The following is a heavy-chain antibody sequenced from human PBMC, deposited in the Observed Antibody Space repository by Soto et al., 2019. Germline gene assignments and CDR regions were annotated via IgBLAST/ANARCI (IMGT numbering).Heavy chain of an antibody. CDR3: AQVLAETFGVGRYRRFDT. CDR2: ISGSGGST. Sequence: GGSLRLSCAASGFTFSSYAMSWVRQAPGKGLEWVSAISGSGGSTYYADSVKGRFTISRDNSKNTLYLQMNSLRAEDTAVYYCAQVLAETFGVGRYRRFDTWGQGTLVTVSS. J-gene: IGHJ5*02. CDR1: GFTFSSYA. D-gene: IGHD3-3*01. V-gene: IGHV3-23*01.